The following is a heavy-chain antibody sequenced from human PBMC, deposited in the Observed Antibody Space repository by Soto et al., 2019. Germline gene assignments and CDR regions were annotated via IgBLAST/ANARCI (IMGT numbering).Heavy chain of an antibody. CDR3: ARKGIAVAGIAFDI. Sequence: PGGSLRLSCAVPGFTFSSYEMNWVRQAPGKGLEWVSYISSSGSTIYYADSVKGRFTISRDNAKNSLYLQMNSLRAEDTAVYYCARKGIAVAGIAFDIWGQGTMVTVSS. J-gene: IGHJ3*02. CDR2: ISSSGSTI. CDR1: GFTFSSYE. D-gene: IGHD6-19*01. V-gene: IGHV3-48*03.